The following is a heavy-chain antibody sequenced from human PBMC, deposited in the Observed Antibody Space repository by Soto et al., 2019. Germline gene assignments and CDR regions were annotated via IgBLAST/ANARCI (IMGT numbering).Heavy chain of an antibody. D-gene: IGHD2-15*01. Sequence: QGQLVQSGAEVRKPGASVKVSCQASGFTFTSHEIHWVRQATGQGLEWMGWVSPESDNTDHAQKFQGRLTMTGDTSKSTAHMELSSLRSEDTAVYYSVAAVSQAAFDIWGQGTIVTVSS. V-gene: IGHV1-8*01. CDR1: GFTFTSHE. CDR3: VAAVSQAAFDI. CDR2: VSPESDNT. J-gene: IGHJ3*02.